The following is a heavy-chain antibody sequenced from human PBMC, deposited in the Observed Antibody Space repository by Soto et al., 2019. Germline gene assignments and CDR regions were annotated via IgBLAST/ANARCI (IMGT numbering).Heavy chain of an antibody. CDR2: ISYDGSNK. CDR1: GFTFNSYA. CDR3: ARDRGQLWSTYYFDY. J-gene: IGHJ4*02. D-gene: IGHD5-18*01. Sequence: QVQLVESGGGVVQPGRSLRLSCAASGFTFNSYAMHWVRQAPGKGLEWVAVISYDGSNKYYADSVKGRFTISRDNSKNTLYLQMNSLRAEDTAVYYCARDRGQLWSTYYFDYWGQGTLVTVSS. V-gene: IGHV3-30-3*01.